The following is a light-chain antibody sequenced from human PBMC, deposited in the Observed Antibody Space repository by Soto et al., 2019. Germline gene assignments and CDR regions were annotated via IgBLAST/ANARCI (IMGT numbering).Light chain of an antibody. CDR1: QTISSW. CDR3: QQLNTFPVT. J-gene: IGKJ4*01. CDR2: KAS. Sequence: DIQMTQSTSTLSVSVGDRVTITCRASQTISSWLAWYQQKPGKAPKLLIYKASTLKSGVPSRFSGSGSGTDFTLSITSLQPEDFATYYCQQLNTFPVTFGGGTKVDI. V-gene: IGKV1-5*03.